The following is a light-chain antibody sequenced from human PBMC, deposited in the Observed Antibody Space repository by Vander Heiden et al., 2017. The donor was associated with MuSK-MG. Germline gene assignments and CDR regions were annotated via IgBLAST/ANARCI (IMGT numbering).Light chain of an antibody. V-gene: IGKV2-24*01. Sequence: EIVMTQTPLSPPVTLGEQASISCRSRHSLVRRDGSTYLPCLHQGPSRPPTLPIYKSSNRHAQGPDRLSRCRAGTDFTLKISRVDGADILVYYFMQVAQYPSTFGQGTKVEIK. CDR1: HSLVRRDGSTY. J-gene: IGKJ1*01. CDR2: KSS. CDR3: MQVAQYPST.